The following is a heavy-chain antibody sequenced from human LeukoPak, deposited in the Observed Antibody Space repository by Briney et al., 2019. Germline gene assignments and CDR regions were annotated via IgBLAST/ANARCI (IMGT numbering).Heavy chain of an antibody. CDR1: GFIFSNYG. V-gene: IGHV3-21*06. J-gene: IGHJ4*02. D-gene: IGHD4-11*01. Sequence: NPGGSLRLSCAASGFIFSNYGMRWVRQAPGEGLEWVSSISFSSTHIYYAHSLQGRFTISRDNAENSLYLQMNSLSVEDTAVYYCARDHFDYRLDYWGQGTLVTVSS. CDR3: ARDHFDYRLDY. CDR2: ISFSSTHI.